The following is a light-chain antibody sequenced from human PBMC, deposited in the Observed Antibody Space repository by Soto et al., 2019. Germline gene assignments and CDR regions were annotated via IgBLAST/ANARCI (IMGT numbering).Light chain of an antibody. V-gene: IGKV3-15*01. J-gene: IGKJ2*01. Sequence: EIVMTQAPATLSVSPGERVTLSCRASQSVSRLLAWYQQRPGQAPRPLIYDTSTRATGVPARFSGSGSGTEFSLTISSLQSEDFAVYYFQQYDNWPPFTFGQGTKLEVK. CDR3: QQYDNWPPFT. CDR1: QSVSRL. CDR2: DTS.